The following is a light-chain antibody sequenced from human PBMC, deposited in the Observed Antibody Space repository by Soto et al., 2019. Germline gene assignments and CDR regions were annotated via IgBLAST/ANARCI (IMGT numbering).Light chain of an antibody. CDR3: QQYNRWPLT. J-gene: IGKJ4*02. CDR1: QSVSSN. Sequence: EIVMTQSPATLSVSPGERATLSCRASQSVSSNLAWYQQKPGQAPRLLMYGASTRATGIPARFSGTGSGTEFTLTISSLQSEDFGVYYCQQYNRWPLTFGGGTKVDIK. V-gene: IGKV3-15*01. CDR2: GAS.